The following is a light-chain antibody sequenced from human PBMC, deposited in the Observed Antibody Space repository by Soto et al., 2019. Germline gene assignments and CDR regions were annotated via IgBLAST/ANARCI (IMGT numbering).Light chain of an antibody. V-gene: IGKV1-17*01. CDR1: QGISNL. CDR3: LQHNTYPYT. Sequence: DIQMTQSPSSLSASVGDRVTITCRASQGISNLLGWFQHKPGKAPKRLIYAASSLQGGVPSRFTGSGSGTEFTLTITGLQPEDFADYYCLQHNTYPYTFGQGTKLEIK. CDR2: AAS. J-gene: IGKJ2*01.